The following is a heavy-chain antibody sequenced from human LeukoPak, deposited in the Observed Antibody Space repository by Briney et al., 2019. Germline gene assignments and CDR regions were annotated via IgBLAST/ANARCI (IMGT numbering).Heavy chain of an antibody. CDR2: ISYDGNNK. Sequence: PGGSLRLSCAASGFTFSSYAMHWVRQAPGKGLEWVAVISYDGNNKYYADSVKGRFTISRDNSKNTLYLQMKSLRAEDTAVYYCARPSGSYYVNFDYWGQGTLVTVSS. D-gene: IGHD1-26*01. J-gene: IGHJ4*02. CDR3: ARPSGSYYVNFDY. CDR1: GFTFSSYA. V-gene: IGHV3-30*04.